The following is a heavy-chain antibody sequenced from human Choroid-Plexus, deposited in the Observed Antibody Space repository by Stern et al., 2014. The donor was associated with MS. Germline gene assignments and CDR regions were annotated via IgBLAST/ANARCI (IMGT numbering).Heavy chain of an antibody. CDR2: INPNTGGT. Sequence: QLVQSGAEVKKPGASVQVSCKTSGYIFTGYYIHWVRQAPGQGLEWMAWINPNTGGTKYAQKFQGRVTMSMDTSISTAYMELSSLTSDDTAVYYCARDQRGITIFGVVTDYYYLGMDVWGQGTTVTVSS. V-gene: IGHV1-2*02. CDR1: GYIFTGYY. J-gene: IGHJ6*02. CDR3: ARDQRGITIFGVVTDYYYLGMDV. D-gene: IGHD3-3*01.